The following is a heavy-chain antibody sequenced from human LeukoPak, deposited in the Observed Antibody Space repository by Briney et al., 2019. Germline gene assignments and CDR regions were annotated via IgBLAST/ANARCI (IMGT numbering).Heavy chain of an antibody. J-gene: IGHJ4*02. Sequence: ASVKVSCTASGYTFTSYGISWVRQAPGQGLEWMGWISAYNGNTNYAQKLQGRVTMTTDTSTSTAYMELRSLRSDDTAVYYCARSENSGYDFVYWGQGTLVTVSS. CDR2: ISAYNGNT. V-gene: IGHV1-18*01. CDR1: GYTFTSYG. D-gene: IGHD5-12*01. CDR3: ARSENSGYDFVY.